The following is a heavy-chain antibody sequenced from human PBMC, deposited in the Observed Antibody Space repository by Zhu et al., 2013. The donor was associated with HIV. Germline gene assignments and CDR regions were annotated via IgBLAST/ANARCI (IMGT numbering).Heavy chain of an antibody. V-gene: IGHV1-2*02. Sequence: QGQLVQSGAEVKKPGASVKVSCKASGYTFTAYYMHWLRQAPGQGLEWMGWINPNSGGTNYAQKFQGRVTMTRETSITTSYMELSSLRSDDTAVYYCARVAGGDSGYYEYYFDYWGQGTLVTVSS. D-gene: IGHD3-22*01. J-gene: IGHJ4*02. CDR1: GYTFTAYY. CDR2: INPNSGGT. CDR3: ARVAGGDSGYYEYYFDY.